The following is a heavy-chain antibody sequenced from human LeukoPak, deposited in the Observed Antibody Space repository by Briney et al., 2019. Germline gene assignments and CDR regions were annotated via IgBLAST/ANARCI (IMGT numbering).Heavy chain of an antibody. V-gene: IGHV1-46*01. CDR3: AKSRTTSSASSDY. D-gene: IGHD3-22*01. CDR1: GYTFTSYY. CDR2: MNPSGGTT. Sequence: ASVKVSCKASGYTFTSYYIHWVRQAPGQGLEWMGIMNPSGGTTSYAQKFRGRVIMTGDTSTTTVYMEMSNLSSEDTAMYYCAKSRTTSSASSDYWGQGTLVTDSS. J-gene: IGHJ4*02.